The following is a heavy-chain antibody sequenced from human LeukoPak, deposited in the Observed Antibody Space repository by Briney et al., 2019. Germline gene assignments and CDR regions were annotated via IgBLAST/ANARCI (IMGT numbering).Heavy chain of an antibody. V-gene: IGHV3-74*01. CDR1: GFTFNTYW. CDR3: TRDYDIL. Sequence: GGSLRLSCAASGFTFNTYWMHWVRQAPGKGLVWVSRIDSDGSSTSYADSVKGRFTISRDDAKNTLYLQMNSLTAEDTAVYYCTRDYDILWGQGTLVTVSS. D-gene: IGHD3-9*01. J-gene: IGHJ4*02. CDR2: IDSDGSST.